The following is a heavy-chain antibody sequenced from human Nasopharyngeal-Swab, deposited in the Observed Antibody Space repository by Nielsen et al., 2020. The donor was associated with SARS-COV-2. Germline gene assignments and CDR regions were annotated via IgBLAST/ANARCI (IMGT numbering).Heavy chain of an antibody. CDR3: ASSPYDFWSGYRFDY. J-gene: IGHJ4*02. CDR2: IYYSGST. CDR1: VGSISSYY. D-gene: IGHD3-3*01. V-gene: IGHV4-59*13. Sequence: GSLRLSCTVSVGSISSYYWSWIRQPPGKGLEWIGYIYYSGSTNYNPSLKSRVTISVDTSKNQFSLKLSSVTAADTAVYYCASSPYDFWSGYRFDYWGQGTLVTVSS.